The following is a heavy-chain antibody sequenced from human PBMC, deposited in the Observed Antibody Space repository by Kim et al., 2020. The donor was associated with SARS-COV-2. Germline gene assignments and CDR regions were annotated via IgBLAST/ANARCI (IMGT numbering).Heavy chain of an antibody. V-gene: IGHV4-34*01. CDR3: ARAYYPFNWFDP. Sequence: SETLSLTCAVYGGSFSGYYWSWIRQPPGKGLEWIGEINHSGSTNYNPSLKSRVTISVDTSKNQFSLKLSSVTAADTAVYYCARAYYPFNWFDPWGQGTLVTVSS. CDR2: INHSGST. CDR1: GGSFSGYY. J-gene: IGHJ5*02. D-gene: IGHD1-26*01.